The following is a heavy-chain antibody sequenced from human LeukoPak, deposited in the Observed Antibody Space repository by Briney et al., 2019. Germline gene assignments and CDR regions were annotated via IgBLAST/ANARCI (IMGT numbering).Heavy chain of an antibody. V-gene: IGHV3-21*01. J-gene: IGHJ4*02. CDR3: ARDRGYSGYDTPDFDY. CDR2: ISSSSSYI. D-gene: IGHD5-12*01. CDR1: GFTFSSYS. Sequence: GGSLRLSCAASGFTFSSYSMNWVRQAPGKGLEWVSSISSSSSYIYYADSVKGRFTISRDNAKNSLYLQMNSLRAEDTAVYYCARDRGYSGYDTPDFDYWGQGTLVTVSS.